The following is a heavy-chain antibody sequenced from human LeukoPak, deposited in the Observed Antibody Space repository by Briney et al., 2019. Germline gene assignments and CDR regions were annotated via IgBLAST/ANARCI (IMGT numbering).Heavy chain of an antibody. CDR3: ARASTIFGVVIIPYLDY. D-gene: IGHD3-3*01. CDR1: GFTFSSYS. J-gene: IGHJ4*02. Sequence: PGGSLRLSCAASGFTFSSYSMNWVRQAPGKGLEWVSYISSSSSTIYYADSVKGRFTISRDNAKNSLYLQMNSLRAEDTAVYYCARASTIFGVVIIPYLDYWGQGTLVTVSS. V-gene: IGHV3-48*01. CDR2: ISSSSSTI.